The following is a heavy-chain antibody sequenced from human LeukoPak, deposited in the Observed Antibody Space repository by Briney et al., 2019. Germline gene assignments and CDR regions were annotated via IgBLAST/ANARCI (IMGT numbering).Heavy chain of an antibody. CDR1: GFSFSSYS. Sequence: PGGSLRLSCAASGFSFSSYSMNWVRQAPGKGLEWVSSISGVSSYIYYADSVKGRFTISRDNAKNSLYLQMNSLRAEDTAVYCCAREEYSSSTYWGQGTLVSVSS. CDR3: AREEYSSSTY. V-gene: IGHV3-21*01. D-gene: IGHD6-6*01. J-gene: IGHJ4*02. CDR2: ISGVSSYI.